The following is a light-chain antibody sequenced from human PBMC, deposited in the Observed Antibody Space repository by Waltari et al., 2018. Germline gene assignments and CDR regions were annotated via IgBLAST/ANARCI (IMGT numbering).Light chain of an antibody. CDR1: QSVSSNY. V-gene: IGKV3-20*01. Sequence: EIVLPQSPGTLSLSPGKRATLSCRASQSVSSNYLAWYQQTAGQAPRLLIYGASSRATGIPDRFSGSGSGTEFTLTISTLEPEDFAVYYCQHYGSSPRTFGQGTKVEIK. CDR3: QHYGSSPRT. J-gene: IGKJ1*01. CDR2: GAS.